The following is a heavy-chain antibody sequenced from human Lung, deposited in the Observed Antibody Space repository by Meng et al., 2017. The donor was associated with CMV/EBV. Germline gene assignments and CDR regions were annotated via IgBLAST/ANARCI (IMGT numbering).Heavy chain of an antibody. CDR3: ARDSSAYAKWFYDYYGMDV. Sequence: AXVXVSXXASGHTFTSHGMSWVRQAPGQGLEWMGWIPGYNVDTNYAQRLQGRVTMTTDTSTTTVYMVLRSMKTDDTAVYYCARDSSAYAKWFYDYYGMDVWGQGTXVTVSS. CDR2: IPGYNVDT. V-gene: IGHV1-18*01. J-gene: IGHJ6*02. D-gene: IGHD2-2*01. CDR1: GHTFTSHG.